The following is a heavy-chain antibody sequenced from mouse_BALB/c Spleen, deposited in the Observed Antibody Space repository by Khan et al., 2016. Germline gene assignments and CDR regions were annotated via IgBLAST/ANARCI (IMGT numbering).Heavy chain of an antibody. CDR1: GFTFSSYA. CDR2: ISSGGST. J-gene: IGHJ2*01. D-gene: IGHD1-1*01. V-gene: IGHV5-6-5*01. CDR3: ARGNYGSSKYYFDY. Sequence: EVELVASGGGLVKPGGSLKLSCAASGFTFSSYAMSWVRQTPEKRLEWVASISSGGSTYYPDSVKGRFTISRDNARNILYLQMSSLRSEDTAMYYCARGNYGSSKYYFDYWGQGTTLTVSS.